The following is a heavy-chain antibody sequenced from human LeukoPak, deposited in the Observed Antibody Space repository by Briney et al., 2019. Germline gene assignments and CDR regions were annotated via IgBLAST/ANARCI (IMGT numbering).Heavy chain of an antibody. CDR1: GDSVSGNSAA. D-gene: IGHD6-19*01. V-gene: IGHV6-1*01. J-gene: IGHJ6*02. Sequence: SQTLSLTCAISGDSVSGNSAAWNWIRQSPSRGLEWLGRTYYRSKWYNDYEESVKSRITINPDTSKNQFSLQLNSVTPVDTAVYYCARQYSSGWNYYYGLDVWGQGTKVTVSS. CDR2: TYYRSKWYN. CDR3: ARQYSSGWNYYYGLDV.